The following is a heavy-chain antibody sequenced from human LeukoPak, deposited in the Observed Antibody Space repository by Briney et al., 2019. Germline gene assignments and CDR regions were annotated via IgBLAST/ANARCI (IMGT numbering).Heavy chain of an antibody. Sequence: GGSLRLSCAASGFTFSSYGMSWVRQAPGKGLEWVSAISGSGGSTYYADSVKGRFTISRDNSKNTLYLQMNSLRAEDTAVYYCAKDPRGSSLPETDDYWGQGTLVTVSS. CDR2: ISGSGGST. CDR1: GFTFSSYG. J-gene: IGHJ4*02. D-gene: IGHD6-13*01. V-gene: IGHV3-23*01. CDR3: AKDPRGSSLPETDDY.